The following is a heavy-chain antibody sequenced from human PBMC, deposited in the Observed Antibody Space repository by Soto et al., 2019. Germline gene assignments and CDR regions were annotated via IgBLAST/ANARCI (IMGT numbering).Heavy chain of an antibody. J-gene: IGHJ4*02. CDR1: GFSLTGSGVG. CDR2: IYWDDDK. Sequence: QITLKESGPTLVKPTQTLTLTCTFSGFSLTGSGVGVGWIRQPPGKALEWLALIYWDDDKRYSPSLKSRLTITKHTSKNQVALTVTNMDPVDTATYYCARFLWSDTSLYYFDYWGQGTLVTVFS. V-gene: IGHV2-5*02. CDR3: ARFLWSDTSLYYFDY. D-gene: IGHD3-3*01.